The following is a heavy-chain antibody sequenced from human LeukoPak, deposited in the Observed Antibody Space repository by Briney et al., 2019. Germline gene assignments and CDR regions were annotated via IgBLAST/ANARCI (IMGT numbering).Heavy chain of an antibody. D-gene: IGHD6-13*01. CDR1: GFSVTSKY. Sequence: GGSLRLSCAVSGFSVTSKYVTWVRQAPGKGLEWVSVIYSDGKTYYTVSVKGRFTISRDISRNMVFLQMNSLRAEDTGVYYCASSSWNDWGQGTLVTVSS. CDR2: IYSDGKT. J-gene: IGHJ4*02. V-gene: IGHV3-66*01. CDR3: ASSSWND.